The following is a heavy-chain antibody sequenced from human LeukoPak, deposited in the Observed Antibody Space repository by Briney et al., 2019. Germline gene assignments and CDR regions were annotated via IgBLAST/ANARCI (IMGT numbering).Heavy chain of an antibody. Sequence: GESLKISCRGSGYSFTNYWIGWVRQMPGKGLEWMAIIYPGDSDTRYSPSFQGQVTISADNSISTAYLQWSSLKASDTAMYYCARRGVTPFDYWGQGTLVTVSS. CDR2: IYPGDSDT. CDR1: GYSFTNYW. J-gene: IGHJ4*02. CDR3: ARRGVTPFDY. D-gene: IGHD2-21*02. V-gene: IGHV5-51*01.